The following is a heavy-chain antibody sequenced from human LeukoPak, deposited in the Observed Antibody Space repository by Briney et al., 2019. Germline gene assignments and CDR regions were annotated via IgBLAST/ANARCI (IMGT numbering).Heavy chain of an antibody. CDR1: GGTFSSYA. D-gene: IGHD2-2*01. Sequence: SVKVPCKASGGTFSSYAISWVRQAPGQGLEWMGRIIPIFGIANYAQKFQGRVTITADKSTSTAYMELSSLSSEDTAVYYCARDLRYCSSTSCYQGDGFDPWGQGTLVTVSS. CDR3: ARDLRYCSSTSCYQGDGFDP. J-gene: IGHJ5*02. V-gene: IGHV1-69*04. CDR2: IIPIFGIA.